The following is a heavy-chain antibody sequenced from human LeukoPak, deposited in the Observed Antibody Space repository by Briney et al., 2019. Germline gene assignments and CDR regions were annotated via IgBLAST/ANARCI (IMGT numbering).Heavy chain of an antibody. J-gene: IGHJ4*02. CDR3: ARATHGDSHLYY. V-gene: IGHV1-69*05. CDR1: GGTFSSYA. D-gene: IGHD4-17*01. CDR2: IIPIFGTA. Sequence: SVKVSCKASGGTFSSYAISWVRQAPGQGLEWMGRIIPIFGTASYAQKFQGRVTITTDESTSTAYMELSSLRSEDTAVYYCARATHGDSHLYYWGQGTLVTVSS.